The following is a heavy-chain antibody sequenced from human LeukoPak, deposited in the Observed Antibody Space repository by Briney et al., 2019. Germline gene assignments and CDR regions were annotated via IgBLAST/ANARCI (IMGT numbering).Heavy chain of an antibody. CDR3: ARESPTTLDFDC. CDR1: GGTFSSYA. CDR2: IIPIFGTA. D-gene: IGHD4-23*01. Sequence: ASVKVSCKASGGTFSSYAISLVRQAPGQGLEWMGRIIPIFGTANYAQKFQGRVTITTDESTSTAYMELSSLRSEDTAVYYCARESPTTLDFDCWGQGTLVTVSS. J-gene: IGHJ4*02. V-gene: IGHV1-69*05.